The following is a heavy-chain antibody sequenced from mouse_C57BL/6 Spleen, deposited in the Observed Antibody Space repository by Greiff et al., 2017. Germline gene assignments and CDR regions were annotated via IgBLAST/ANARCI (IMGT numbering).Heavy chain of an antibody. CDR2: INPNYGTT. Sequence: VQLKQSGPELVKPGASVKISCKASGYSFTDYNMNWVKQSNGKSLEWIGVINPNYGTTSYNQKFKGKATLTVDQSSSTAYMQLNSLTSEDSAVXYCARGGYPDYGIHYYAMDYWGQGTSVTVSS. CDR1: GYSFTDYN. J-gene: IGHJ4*01. D-gene: IGHD2-1*01. CDR3: ARGGYPDYGIHYYAMDY. V-gene: IGHV1-39*01.